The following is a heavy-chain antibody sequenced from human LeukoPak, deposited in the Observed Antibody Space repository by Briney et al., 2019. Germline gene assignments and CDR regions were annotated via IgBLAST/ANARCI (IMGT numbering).Heavy chain of an antibody. V-gene: IGHV3-30*04. CDR1: GFTFSSYA. Sequence: GGSLRLSCAASGFTFSSYAMHWVRQAPGKGLEWVAVISYDGSNKYYADSVKGRFTISRDNSKNTLYLQMNSLRAEDTAVYYCARGPRTRYYDILTGPYYGMDVWGQGTTVTVSS. CDR3: ARGPRTRYYDILTGPYYGMDV. CDR2: ISYDGSNK. J-gene: IGHJ6*02. D-gene: IGHD3-9*01.